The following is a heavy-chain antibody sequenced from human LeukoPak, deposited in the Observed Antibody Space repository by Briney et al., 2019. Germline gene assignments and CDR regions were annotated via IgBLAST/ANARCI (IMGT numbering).Heavy chain of an antibody. CDR1: GASINSYY. CDR2: TYNSGST. CDR3: ASYKTYYDSSGNPFDY. D-gene: IGHD3-22*01. V-gene: IGHV4-59*01. J-gene: IGHJ4*02. Sequence: SETLSLTCSVSGASINSYYWNWIRQPPGKGLEWIGNTYNSGSTNYNPSLKSRVTISLDTSKNQFSLKMSSVTAADTAVYYCASYKTYYDSSGNPFDYWGQGTLVTVST.